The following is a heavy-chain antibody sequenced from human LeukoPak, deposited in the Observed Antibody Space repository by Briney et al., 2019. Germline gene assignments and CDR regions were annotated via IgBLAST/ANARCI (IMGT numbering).Heavy chain of an antibody. CDR3: ARRVAVAGPLDY. CDR2: IYYTGST. D-gene: IGHD6-19*01. V-gene: IGHV4-59*08. Sequence: PSETLSLTCTVSGGSISSYYWSWIRQPPGKGLEWIGYIYYTGSTNYNPSLKSRVTTSVDTSKNQFSLKLSSVTAADTAVYYCARRVAVAGPLDYWGQGTLVPVSS. J-gene: IGHJ4*02. CDR1: GGSISSYY.